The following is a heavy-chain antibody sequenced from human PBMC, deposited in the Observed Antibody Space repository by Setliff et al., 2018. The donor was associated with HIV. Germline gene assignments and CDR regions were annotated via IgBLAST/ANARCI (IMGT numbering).Heavy chain of an antibody. Sequence: KSSETLSLTCTVSGGSISSPDDWWGWSRQSPGNSPEWIATIYYKGGTSYSRSLKSRATIMIDTSRNQFSLKLTSVTASDTSIYYCARHTATNINDRGLGYSYIDVWGMGTSVTVSS. CDR2: IYYKGGT. CDR3: ARHTATNINDRGLGYSYIDV. CDR1: GGSISSPDDW. D-gene: IGHD2-15*01. V-gene: IGHV4-39*01. J-gene: IGHJ6*03.